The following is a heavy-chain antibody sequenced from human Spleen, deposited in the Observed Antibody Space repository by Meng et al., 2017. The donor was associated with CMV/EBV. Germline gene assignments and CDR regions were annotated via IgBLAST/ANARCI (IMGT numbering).Heavy chain of an antibody. CDR1: GGSVSSGSYY. CDR2: IYYSGST. D-gene: IGHD3-22*01. Sequence: SETLSLTCTVSGGSVSSGSYYWSWIRQPPGKGLEWIGYIYYSGSTNYNPSLKSRVTISVDTSKNQFSLKLSSVTAADTAVYYCARAGSYYDSSTFYYVDWFDPWGQGTLVTVSS. V-gene: IGHV4-61*01. J-gene: IGHJ5*02. CDR3: ARAGSYYDSSTFYYVDWFDP.